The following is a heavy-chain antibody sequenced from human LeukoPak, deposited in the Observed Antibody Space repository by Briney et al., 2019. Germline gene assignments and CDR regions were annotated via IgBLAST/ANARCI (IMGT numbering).Heavy chain of an antibody. V-gene: IGHV4-61*02. CDR3: ARHYRHYYDSRGGFDI. CDR1: GGSISSGSYY. CDR2: IYTSGST. Sequence: SQTLSLTCTVSGGSISSGSYYWSWIRQPAGKGLEWIGRIYTSGSTNYNPSLKSRVTISVDTSKNQFSLKLSSVTAADTAVYYCARHYRHYYDSRGGFDIWGQGTVVTVSS. J-gene: IGHJ3*02. D-gene: IGHD3-22*01.